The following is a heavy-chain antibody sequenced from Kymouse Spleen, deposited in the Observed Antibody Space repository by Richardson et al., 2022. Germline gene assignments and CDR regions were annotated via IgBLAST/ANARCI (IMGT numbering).Heavy chain of an antibody. CDR3: ARAGYCSSTSCPFDY. Sequence: QVQLQESGPGLVKPSETLSLTCTVSGGSISSYYWSWIRQPPGKGLEWIGYIYYSGSTNYNPSLKSRVTISVDTSKNQFSLKLSSVTAADTAVYYCARAGYCSSTSCPFDYWGQGTLVTVSS. J-gene: IGHJ4*02. CDR1: GGSISSYY. V-gene: IGHV4-59*01. D-gene: IGHD2-2*02. CDR2: IYYSGST.